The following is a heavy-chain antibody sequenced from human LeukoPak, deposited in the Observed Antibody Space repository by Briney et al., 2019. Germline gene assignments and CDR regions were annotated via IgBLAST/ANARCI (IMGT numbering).Heavy chain of an antibody. CDR2: ISAYNGNT. CDR3: ARDLGGYYYDSSGYRDDY. CDR1: GYTFTSYG. Sequence: ASVKVSCKASGYTFTSYGISWVRQAPGQGLEWMGWISAYNGNTNYAQKLQGRVTMTTDTSTSTAYMELRSLRSDDTAVYYCARDLGGYYYDSSGYRDDYWGQGTLVTVSS. V-gene: IGHV1-18*01. J-gene: IGHJ4*02. D-gene: IGHD3-22*01.